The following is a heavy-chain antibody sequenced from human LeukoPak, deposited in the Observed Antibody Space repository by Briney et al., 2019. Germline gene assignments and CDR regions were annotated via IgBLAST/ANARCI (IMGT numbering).Heavy chain of an antibody. CDR3: ARGSMTTVTTGWFDP. V-gene: IGHV3-30*03. J-gene: IGHJ5*02. CDR2: IPYDGGNK. D-gene: IGHD4-17*01. CDR1: GFTFSSYG. Sequence: GGSLRLSCAASGFTFSSYGMHWVRQAPGKGLEWVAVIPYDGGNKYYADSVKGRFTISRDNSKNTLYLQMNSLRAEDTAVYYCARGSMTTVTTGWFDPWGQGTLVTVSS.